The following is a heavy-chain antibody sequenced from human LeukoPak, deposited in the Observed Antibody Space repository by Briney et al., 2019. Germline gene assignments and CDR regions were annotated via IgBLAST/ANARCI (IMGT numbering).Heavy chain of an antibody. V-gene: IGHV5-51*01. Sequence: GAALKISYEGAGYSFSSYWIGWGRQMPGKGLGWMGIIYPGDYETRYSPSFQGLVTISVDKSISTAYLQWSSLKASDTAMYYCAIPPGYCGNDCSFDHWGQGTLVTVSS. CDR1: GYSFSSYW. J-gene: IGHJ4*02. CDR3: AIPPGYCGNDCSFDH. D-gene: IGHD2-21*02. CDR2: IYPGDYET.